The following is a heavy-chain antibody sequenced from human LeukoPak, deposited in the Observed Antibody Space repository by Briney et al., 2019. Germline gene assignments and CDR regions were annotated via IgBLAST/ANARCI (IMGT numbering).Heavy chain of an antibody. CDR3: ARARGWYSDY. D-gene: IGHD6-19*01. J-gene: IGHJ4*02. Sequence: ASVKVSCKASGYTFTGYYMHWVRQAPGQGLEWMGWIYPNSGGTNYAQRFQGRVTMTRDTSISTVYMELSRLRFDDTAVYYCARARGWYSDYWGQGTLVTVSS. CDR2: IYPNSGGT. CDR1: GYTFTGYY. V-gene: IGHV1-2*02.